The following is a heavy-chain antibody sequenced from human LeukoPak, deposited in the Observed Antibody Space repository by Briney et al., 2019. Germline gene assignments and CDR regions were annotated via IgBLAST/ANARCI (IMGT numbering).Heavy chain of an antibody. J-gene: IGHJ6*02. CDR1: GFTFSSYS. D-gene: IGHD2-2*01. CDR2: IKSKTDGGTT. Sequence: GGSLRLSCAASGFTFSSYSMDWVRQAPGKGLEWVGRIKSKTDGGTTDYAAPVKGRFTISRDDSKNTLYLQMNSLKTEDTAVYYCTTDGVVVVPAATHYYYYGMDVWGQGTTVTVSS. V-gene: IGHV3-15*01. CDR3: TTDGVVVVPAATHYYYYGMDV.